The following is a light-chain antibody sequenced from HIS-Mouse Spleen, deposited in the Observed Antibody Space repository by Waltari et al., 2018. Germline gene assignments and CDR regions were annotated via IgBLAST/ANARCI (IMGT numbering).Light chain of an antibody. V-gene: IGLV3-10*01. J-gene: IGLJ2*01. CDR1: ALPKNY. Sequence: SYELTQPPSVSLSPGQTARITCSGDALPKNYAYWYQQKSGQAPVLVIYEDSKRPSGIPERFSGSSSGTMATLTISGAQVEDEADYYCYSTDSSGNHRVFGGGTKLTVL. CDR3: YSTDSSGNHRV. CDR2: EDS.